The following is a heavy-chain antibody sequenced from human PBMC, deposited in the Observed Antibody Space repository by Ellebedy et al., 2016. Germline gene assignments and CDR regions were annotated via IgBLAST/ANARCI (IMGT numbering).Heavy chain of an antibody. CDR3: SKGHGTLDWYFDL. V-gene: IGHV3-30*18. CDR1: GFTFSSYG. D-gene: IGHD1-1*01. J-gene: IGHJ2*01. Sequence: GESLKISXAASGFTFSSYGMHWVRQAPGKGLEWVAVISYDGSNKYYADSVKGRFTISRDNSKNTLYLQMNSLRAEDTAVYYCSKGHGTLDWYFDLWGRGTLVTVSS. CDR2: ISYDGSNK.